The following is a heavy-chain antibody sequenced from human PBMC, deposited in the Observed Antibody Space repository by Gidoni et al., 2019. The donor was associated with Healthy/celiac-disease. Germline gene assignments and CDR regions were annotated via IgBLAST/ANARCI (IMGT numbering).Heavy chain of an antibody. CDR1: GITLSSYA. CDR2: ISGCGGST. V-gene: IGHV3-23*01. Sequence: VQLLQSGGGVVQPGGSLRLSCAASGITLSSYAMSGVRQAPGKGLEWVSAISGCGGSTYYADSVKGSFTISRDNSKNTLYLKMNSLRAEDTAVYYCAKVRIVGATTGVDYFDYWGQGTLVTVSS. CDR3: AKVRIVGATTGVDYFDY. D-gene: IGHD1-26*01. J-gene: IGHJ4*02.